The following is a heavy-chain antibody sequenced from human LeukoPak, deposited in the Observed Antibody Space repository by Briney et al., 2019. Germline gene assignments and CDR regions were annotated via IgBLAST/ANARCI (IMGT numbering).Heavy chain of an antibody. CDR1: GFTFTTYG. Sequence: GGSLRLSCAASGFTFTTYGVHWVRQAPGKGLEWVAFIPYDGSNKYYADSVKGRFTISRDNSKNTLYLQMNSLRAEDTAVYYCAKDHILDYWGQGTLVTVSS. CDR3: AKDHILDY. D-gene: IGHD1-26*01. J-gene: IGHJ4*02. CDR2: IPYDGSNK. V-gene: IGHV3-30*02.